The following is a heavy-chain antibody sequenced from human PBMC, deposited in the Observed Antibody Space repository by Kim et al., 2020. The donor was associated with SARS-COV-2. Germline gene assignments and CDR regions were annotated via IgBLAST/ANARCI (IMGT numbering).Heavy chain of an antibody. D-gene: IGHD1-26*01. CDR3: ARHEGIVGATKGAFDI. Sequence: GESLKISCKGSGYSFTSYWIGWVRQMPGKGLEWMGIIYPGDSDTRYSPSFQGQVTISADKSISTAYLQWSSLKASDTAMYYCARHEGIVGATKGAFDIWGQGTMVTVSS. J-gene: IGHJ3*02. V-gene: IGHV5-51*01. CDR2: IYPGDSDT. CDR1: GYSFTSYW.